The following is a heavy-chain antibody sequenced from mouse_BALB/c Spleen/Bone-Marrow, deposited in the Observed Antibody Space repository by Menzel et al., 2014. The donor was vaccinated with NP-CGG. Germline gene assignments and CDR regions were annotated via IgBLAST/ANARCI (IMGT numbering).Heavy chain of an antibody. CDR1: GYTFTNYW. V-gene: IGHV1-63*02. Sequence: VQLQQSGAELVRPGTSVKMSCKAAGYTFTNYWIGWVKPRPGHGLEWIGDIYPGGGYTNYNEKFKGKATLTADTSSSTAYMQLSNLTSEDSAIYYCARIYYYGSSYAMDYWGQGTSVTVSS. CDR2: IYPGGGYT. D-gene: IGHD1-1*01. CDR3: ARIYYYGSSYAMDY. J-gene: IGHJ4*01.